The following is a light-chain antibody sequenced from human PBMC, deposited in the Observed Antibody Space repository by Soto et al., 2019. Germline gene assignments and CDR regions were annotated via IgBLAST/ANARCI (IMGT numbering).Light chain of an antibody. CDR2: DVN. J-gene: IGLJ1*01. V-gene: IGLV2-8*01. Sequence: QSVLTQPPSASGSPGQSVTISCTGTSSDVGGYNYVSWYQHRPGKAHKRMIYDVNKRPSGVPDRFSGSKSGNTASLTVSGLQAEDEADYYCSSYAGSNNYVFGTGTKVTVL. CDR1: SSDVGGYNY. CDR3: SSYAGSNNYV.